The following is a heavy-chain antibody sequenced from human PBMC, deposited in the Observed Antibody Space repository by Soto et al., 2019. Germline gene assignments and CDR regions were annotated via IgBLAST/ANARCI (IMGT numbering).Heavy chain of an antibody. CDR2: INHSGST. V-gene: IGHV4-34*01. D-gene: IGHD3-22*01. CDR1: GGSFSGYY. Sequence: SETLSLTCAVYGGSFSGYYWNWIRQPPGKGLEWIGEINHSGSTNYNPSLKSRVTISVDTSKNQFSLKLSSVTAADTAVYYCAREWVYDSSGWSFDYWGQGTLVTVSS. CDR3: AREWVYDSSGWSFDY. J-gene: IGHJ4*02.